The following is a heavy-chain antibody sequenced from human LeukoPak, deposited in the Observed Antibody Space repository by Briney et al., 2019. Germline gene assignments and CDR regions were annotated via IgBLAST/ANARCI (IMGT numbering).Heavy chain of an antibody. CDR3: AKDGNWARFED. CDR1: GLTFNKYD. V-gene: IGHV3-23*01. D-gene: IGHD7-27*01. J-gene: IGHJ4*02. Sequence: PGTSLRLSCTASGLTFNKYDMHWVRQAPGKGLEWVSGITSRSTTYYADSVKGRFTISRDNSKNMVWLQINSPAAEDTATYYCAKDGNWARFEDWGQGTLVTVSS. CDR2: ITSRSTT.